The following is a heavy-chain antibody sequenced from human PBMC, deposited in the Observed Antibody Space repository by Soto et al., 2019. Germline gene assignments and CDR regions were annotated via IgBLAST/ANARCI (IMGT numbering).Heavy chain of an antibody. CDR2: IYHIGSP. V-gene: IGHV4-31*01. D-gene: IGHD6-19*01. CDR1: GRPVSSGGYY. J-gene: IGHJ5*02. CDR3: VRDRALDSSGHWFDT. Sequence: QEQLQQSGPGLVKPSQTLSLTCTVSGRPVSSGGYYWTWIRQPPGRGLEWIGYIYHIGSPSYNPSLETHLTISIDSSKNQFFVNLTAVTAADTAIYYFVRDRALDSSGHWFDTWGQGMLVTVSS.